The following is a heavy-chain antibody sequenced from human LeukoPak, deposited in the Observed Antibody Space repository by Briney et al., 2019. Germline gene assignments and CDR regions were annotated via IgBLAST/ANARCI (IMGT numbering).Heavy chain of an antibody. D-gene: IGHD5-12*01. CDR2: INPNSGGT. J-gene: IGHJ4*01. CDR3: ARDKGSGYDYYFDY. Sequence: ASVKVSCKASGYTFTGYFMHWVRQAPGQGLEWMGWINPNSGGTNYAQKFQGRVTMTRDTSISTAYMELSRLRSDGTAVYYCARDKGSGYDYYFDYWGQGTLVTVSS. V-gene: IGHV1-2*02. CDR1: GYTFTGYF.